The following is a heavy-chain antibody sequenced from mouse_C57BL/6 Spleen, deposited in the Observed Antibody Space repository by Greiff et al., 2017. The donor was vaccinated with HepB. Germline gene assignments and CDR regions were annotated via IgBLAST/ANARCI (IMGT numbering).Heavy chain of an antibody. J-gene: IGHJ4*01. Sequence: DVQLVESGGGLVQPKGSLKLSCAASGFSFNTYAMNWVRQAPGKGLEWVARIRSKSNNYATYYADSVKDRFTISRDDSESMLYLQMNNLKTEDTALYYGVRLFTTGGAMDCWGQGTSVTVSS. CDR3: VRLFTTGGAMDC. V-gene: IGHV10-1*01. D-gene: IGHD1-1*01. CDR1: GFSFNTYA. CDR2: IRSKSNNYAT.